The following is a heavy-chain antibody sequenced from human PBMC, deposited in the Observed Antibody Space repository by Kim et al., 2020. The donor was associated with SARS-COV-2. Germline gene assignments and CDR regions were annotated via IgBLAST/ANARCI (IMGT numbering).Heavy chain of an antibody. CDR3: ARDIASYSSGWIYYYYGMDV. CDR1: GFTFSSYG. CDR2: ISYDGSNK. D-gene: IGHD6-19*01. V-gene: IGHV3-30*04. J-gene: IGHJ6*02. Sequence: GGSLRLSCAASGFTFSSYGMHWVRQAPGKGLEWVAVISYDGSNKYYADSVKGRFTISRDNSKNTLYLQMNSLRAEDTAVYYCARDIASYSSGWIYYYYGMDVWGQGTTVTVSS.